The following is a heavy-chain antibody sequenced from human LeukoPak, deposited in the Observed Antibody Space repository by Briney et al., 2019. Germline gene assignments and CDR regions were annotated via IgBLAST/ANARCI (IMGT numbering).Heavy chain of an antibody. V-gene: IGHV3-30*18. Sequence: GGSLRLSCAAPGFTFSSYGMHWVRQAPGKGLEWVAVISYDGSNKYYADSVKGRFTISRDNSKNTLYLQMNSLRAGDTAVYYCAKEQRYSSSWSGYYYYYGMDVWGQGTTVTVSS. CDR2: ISYDGSNK. D-gene: IGHD6-13*01. CDR1: GFTFSSYG. J-gene: IGHJ6*02. CDR3: AKEQRYSSSWSGYYYYYGMDV.